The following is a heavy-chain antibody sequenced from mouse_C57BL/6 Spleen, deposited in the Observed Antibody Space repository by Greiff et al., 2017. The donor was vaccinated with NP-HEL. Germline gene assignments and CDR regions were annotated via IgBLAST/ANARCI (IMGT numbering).Heavy chain of an antibody. V-gene: IGHV5-17*01. CDR2: ISRGSSTI. Sequence: DVMLVESGGGLVKPGGSLKLSCAASGFTFSDYGMHWVRQAPEKGLEWVAYISRGSSTIYYADTVKGRFTISRDNAKNTLFLQMTSLRSEDTAMYYCARQVHLGYFDYWGQGTTLTVSS. CDR1: GFTFSDYG. J-gene: IGHJ2*01. CDR3: ARQVHLGYFDY.